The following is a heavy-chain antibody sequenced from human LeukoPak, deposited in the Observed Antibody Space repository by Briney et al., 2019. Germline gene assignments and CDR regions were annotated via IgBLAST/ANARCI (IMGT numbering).Heavy chain of an antibody. V-gene: IGHV3-9*01. CDR2: ISWNSGSI. CDR3: AKDLYSSSWYRYFQH. Sequence: GGSLGLSCAASGFTFDDYAMHWVRQAPGKGLEWVSGISWNSGSIGYADSVKGRFTISRDNAKNSLYLQMNSLRAEDTALYYCAKDLYSSSWYRYFQHWGQGTLVTVSS. D-gene: IGHD6-13*01. CDR1: GFTFDDYA. J-gene: IGHJ1*01.